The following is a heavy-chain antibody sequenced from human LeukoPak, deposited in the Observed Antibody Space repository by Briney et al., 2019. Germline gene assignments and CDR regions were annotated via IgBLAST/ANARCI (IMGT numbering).Heavy chain of an antibody. V-gene: IGHV3-23*01. J-gene: IGHJ6*04. CDR3: AKDLLWFGGTGGMDV. CDR2: ISGSGGST. D-gene: IGHD3-10*01. Sequence: GGSLRLSCAASGFTFSSYAMSWVRQAPGKGLERVSAISGSGGSTYYADSVKGRFTISRDNSKNTLYLQMNSLRAEDTAVYYCAKDLLWFGGTGGMDVWGKGTTVTVSS. CDR1: GFTFSSYA.